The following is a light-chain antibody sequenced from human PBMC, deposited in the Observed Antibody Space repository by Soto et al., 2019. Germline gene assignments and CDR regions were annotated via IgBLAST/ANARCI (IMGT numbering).Light chain of an antibody. V-gene: IGLV1-36*01. J-gene: IGLJ2*01. Sequence: QSVLTQPPSVSEAPGQRVTISCSGSSSNIGNNAVNWYQQLPGKAPELLIFYDNLLPSGVSDRFSGSKSGTSASLAISGLQSEDEADDYCAAWDDSLKGRIFGGGTKLTVL. CDR2: YDN. CDR1: SSNIGNNA. CDR3: AAWDDSLKGRI.